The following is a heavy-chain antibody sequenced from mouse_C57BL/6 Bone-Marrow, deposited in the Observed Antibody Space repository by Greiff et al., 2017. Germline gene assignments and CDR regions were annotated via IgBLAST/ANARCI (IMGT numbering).Heavy chain of an antibody. CDR2: INPSNGGT. CDR3: ARGGYGSSHFDY. D-gene: IGHD1-1*01. J-gene: IGHJ2*01. CDR1: GYTFTSSW. Sequence: QVQLQQPGTELVKPGASVKLSCKASGYTFTSSWMHWVKQRPGQGLEWIGNINPSNGGTNYNEKFKSKATLTVDKSSSTAYMQLSSLTSEDSAVYYCARGGYGSSHFDYGGQGTTLTVSS. V-gene: IGHV1-53*01.